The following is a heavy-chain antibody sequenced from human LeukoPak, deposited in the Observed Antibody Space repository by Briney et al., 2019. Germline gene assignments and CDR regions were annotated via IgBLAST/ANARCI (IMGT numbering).Heavy chain of an antibody. CDR3: AKDLSYSGSYWPPDAFDI. V-gene: IGHV3-23*01. J-gene: IGHJ3*02. Sequence: GGSLRLSCAASGFTFSSYAMSWVRQAPGKGLEWVSAISGSGGSTYYADSVKGRFTTSRDNSKNTLYLQMNSLRAEDTGVYYCAKDLSYSGSYWPPDAFDIWGQGTMVTVSS. CDR1: GFTFSSYA. D-gene: IGHD1-26*01. CDR2: ISGSGGST.